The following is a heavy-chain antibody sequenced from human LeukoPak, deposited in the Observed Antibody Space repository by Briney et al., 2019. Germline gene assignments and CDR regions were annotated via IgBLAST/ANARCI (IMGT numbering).Heavy chain of an antibody. J-gene: IGHJ6*03. CDR2: ISSSGSTI. D-gene: IGHD2-15*01. Sequence: PGGSLRLSCAASGFTFSDYYMSWIRQAPGKGLEWVSYISSSGSTIYYADSVKGRFTISRDNSKNTLYLQMNSLRAEDTAVYYCAKGVCGGSCYYYYYYMDVWGKGTTVTVSS. CDR3: AKGVCGGSCYYYYYYMDV. CDR1: GFTFSDYY. V-gene: IGHV3-11*01.